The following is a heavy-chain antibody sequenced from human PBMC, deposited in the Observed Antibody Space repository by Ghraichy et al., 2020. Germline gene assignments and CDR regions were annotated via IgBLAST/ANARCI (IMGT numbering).Heavy chain of an antibody. CDR1: GGSISSGGYY. D-gene: IGHD1-26*01. J-gene: IGHJ4*02. CDR2: IYYSGST. CDR3: ARDRELHPAHSFDY. V-gene: IGHV4-31*03. Sequence: SETLSLTCTVSGGSISSGGYYWSWIRQHPGKGLEWIGYIYYSGSTYYNPSLKSRVTISVDTSKNQFSLKLSSVTAADTAVYYCARDRELHPAHSFDYWGQGTLVTVSS.